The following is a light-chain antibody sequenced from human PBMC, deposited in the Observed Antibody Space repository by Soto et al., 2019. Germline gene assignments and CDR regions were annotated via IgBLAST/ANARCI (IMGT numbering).Light chain of an antibody. Sequence: EIVLTQSPGTLSLSPGERATLSCRASQSITSNFLAWYQQKPGQAPRLLIYGASTRAAGVPDRFSGSGSGTDFTLTITRLEPEDFAVYYCQQYGRSPLMYTFGQGTKLGVK. CDR1: QSITSNF. V-gene: IGKV3-20*01. CDR3: QQYGRSPLMYT. J-gene: IGKJ2*01. CDR2: GAS.